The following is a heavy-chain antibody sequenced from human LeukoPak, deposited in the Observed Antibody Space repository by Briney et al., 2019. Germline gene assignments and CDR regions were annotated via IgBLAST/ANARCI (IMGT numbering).Heavy chain of an antibody. D-gene: IGHD2-2*01. CDR1: GGTFSSYA. CDR2: IISIFGTA. J-gene: IGHJ6*02. Sequence: ASVKVSCKASGGTFSSYAISWVRQAPGQGLEWMGGIISIFGTANYAQKFQGRVTITADESTSTAYMELSSLRSEDTAVYYCASRSTSSKRDYYYGMDVWGQGTTVTVSS. CDR3: ASRSTSSKRDYYYGMDV. V-gene: IGHV1-69*13.